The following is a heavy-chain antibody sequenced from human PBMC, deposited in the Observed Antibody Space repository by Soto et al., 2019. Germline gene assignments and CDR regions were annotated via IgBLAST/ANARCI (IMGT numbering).Heavy chain of an antibody. V-gene: IGHV4-30-4*01. D-gene: IGHD6-13*01. CDR2: IYYSGST. CDR3: ARDDWDSSSRWFDP. J-gene: IGHJ5*02. CDR1: GGSISSGDYY. Sequence: SETLSLTCTVSGGSISSGDYYWSWIRQPPGKGLEWIGYIYYSGSTYYNPSLKSRVTISVDTSKNQFSLKLSSVTAADTAVYYCARDDWDSSSRWFDPSGQGTLVTVSS.